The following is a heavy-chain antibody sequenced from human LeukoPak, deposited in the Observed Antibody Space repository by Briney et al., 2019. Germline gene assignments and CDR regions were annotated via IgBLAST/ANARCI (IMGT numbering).Heavy chain of an antibody. CDR1: GGSISSGGYY. Sequence: SETLSLTCTVSGGSISSGGYYWSWIRQHPGKGLEWIGYIYYSGSTYYNPSLKSRVTISVDTSKNQFSLKLSSVTAADTAVYYCARGVYGSSGYYGFDPWGQGTLVTVSS. V-gene: IGHV4-31*03. CDR3: ARGVYGSSGYYGFDP. D-gene: IGHD3-22*01. CDR2: IYYSGST. J-gene: IGHJ5*02.